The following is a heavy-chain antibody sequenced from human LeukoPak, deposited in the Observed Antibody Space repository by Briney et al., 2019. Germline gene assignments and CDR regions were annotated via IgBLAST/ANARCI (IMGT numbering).Heavy chain of an antibody. CDR1: GDSISNYY. CDR3: ARAEKAVTGTLDS. D-gene: IGHD6-19*01. Sequence: SETLSLTCTVSGDSISNYYWSWIRQSPGKELEWIGYMYNRGSTIYNPSLKSRVTISTDTSKNQFSLRLTSVTAADTAVYYCARAEKAVTGTLDSWGQGTLITASS. V-gene: IGHV4-59*01. J-gene: IGHJ4*02. CDR2: MYNRGST.